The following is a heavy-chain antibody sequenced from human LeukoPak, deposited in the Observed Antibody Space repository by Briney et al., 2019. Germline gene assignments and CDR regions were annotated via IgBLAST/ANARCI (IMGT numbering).Heavy chain of an antibody. Sequence: GGSLRLSCAASGFTFSSYWMHWVRQAPGKGLEWVSGISWNSGSIGYADSVKGRFTISRDNAKNSLYLQMNSLRAEDTALYYCAKGGRVQLWHYFDYWGQGTLVTVSS. CDR3: AKGGRVQLWHYFDY. J-gene: IGHJ4*02. CDR2: ISWNSGSI. D-gene: IGHD5-18*01. V-gene: IGHV3-9*01. CDR1: GFTFSSYW.